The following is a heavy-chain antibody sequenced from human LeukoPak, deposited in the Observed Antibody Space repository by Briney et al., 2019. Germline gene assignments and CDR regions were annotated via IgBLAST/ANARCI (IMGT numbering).Heavy chain of an antibody. Sequence: PSETLSLTCTVSGYFISSGYYWGWIRQPPGKGLQWIGSIHHSGSTYYNPSLKSRVTISVETSKNQFSLKLTSVTAADTAVYYCAREGPGGGSSRGDAFDIWGQGTMVTVSS. D-gene: IGHD1-26*01. CDR1: GYFISSGYY. V-gene: IGHV4-38-2*02. J-gene: IGHJ3*02. CDR2: IHHSGST. CDR3: AREGPGGGSSRGDAFDI.